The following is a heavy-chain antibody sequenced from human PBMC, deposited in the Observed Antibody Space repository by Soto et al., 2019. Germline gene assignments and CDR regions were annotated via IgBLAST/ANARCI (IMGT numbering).Heavy chain of an antibody. J-gene: IGHJ4*02. Sequence: LRLPCAASRFTFSTYEMHWLRQAPGKGLEWVSYISSGGDTVHYADSVKGRFTISRDNTRNSLYLQMNSLRDEDTALYYCVRYCSSTLCNGVATRTFDYWGQGTLVTVSS. CDR3: VRYCSSTLCNGVATRTFDY. CDR2: ISSGGDTV. CDR1: RFTFSTYE. D-gene: IGHD2-2*01. V-gene: IGHV3-48*03.